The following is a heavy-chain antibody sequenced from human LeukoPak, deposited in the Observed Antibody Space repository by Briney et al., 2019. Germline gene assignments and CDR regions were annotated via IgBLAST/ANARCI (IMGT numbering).Heavy chain of an antibody. D-gene: IGHD3-10*01. V-gene: IGHV4-61*02. J-gene: IGHJ3*02. Sequence: SETLSLTCTVSGGSMSSGSYCWSWIRQPAGKGLEWIGRIYTSGSTNYNPSLKSRVTISVDTSKNQFSLKLSSVTAADTAVYYCARAQNYYGLTPDAFDIWGQGTMVTVSS. CDR2: IYTSGST. CDR1: GGSMSSGSYC. CDR3: ARAQNYYGLTPDAFDI.